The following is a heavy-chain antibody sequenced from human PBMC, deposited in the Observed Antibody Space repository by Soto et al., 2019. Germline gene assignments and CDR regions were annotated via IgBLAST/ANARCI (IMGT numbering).Heavy chain of an antibody. Sequence: QVQLQQWGAGLLKPSETLSLTCAVFGGSVNSGNYYWSWIRQPPGKGLEWIGEMSHSGGTHFNPSLKRRVTTSVDTSKNHSCLKMSSVTAADTALYYCARVERGTATTVVDAFEIWGPGTMVTVSS. D-gene: IGHD1-1*01. V-gene: IGHV4-34*01. CDR1: GGSVNSGNYY. CDR2: MSHSGGT. CDR3: ARVERGTATTVVDAFEI. J-gene: IGHJ3*02.